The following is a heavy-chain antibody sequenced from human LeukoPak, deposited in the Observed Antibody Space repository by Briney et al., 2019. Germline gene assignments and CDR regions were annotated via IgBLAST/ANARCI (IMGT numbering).Heavy chain of an antibody. Sequence: GGSLRLSCAASGFSFPSHSFHWVRQSPGKGLEGVAYIGTSSSTIYQAKSMKGRIFISRDNAKNSLFLKMDSLRVEDTAVYYCARDRGTFGVVDSWGQGTLVAVSS. CDR2: IGTSSSTI. V-gene: IGHV3-48*04. D-gene: IGHD3-3*01. CDR3: ARDRGTFGVVDS. J-gene: IGHJ4*02. CDR1: GFSFPSHS.